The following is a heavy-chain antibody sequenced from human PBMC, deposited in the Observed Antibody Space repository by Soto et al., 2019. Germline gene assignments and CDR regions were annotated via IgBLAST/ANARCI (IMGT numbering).Heavy chain of an antibody. V-gene: IGHV5-51*01. CDR1: EDSISTYC. D-gene: IGHD3-3*01. J-gene: IGHJ6*02. Sequence: LVESLNISCTGSEDSISTYCSPWLRQLPRKGLEWIAIIYPGDSDTINNPAFQSHVTISPNNSTITPHLHWSSLNPSYTPMYCFARKIRQYDSWSNKYYYYGLDVWGQGTTVTVSS. CDR2: IYPGDSDT. CDR3: ARKIRQYDSWSNKYYYYGLDV.